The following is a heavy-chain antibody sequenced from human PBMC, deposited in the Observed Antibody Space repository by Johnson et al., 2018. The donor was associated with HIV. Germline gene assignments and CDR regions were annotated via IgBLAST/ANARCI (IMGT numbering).Heavy chain of an antibody. Sequence: QVQLVESGGGVVQPGRSLRLSCAASGFTFSSYAMHWVRQAPGKGLEWMAVISYDGSNKYYADSVKGRLTISRDSSKNTLYLQMNSLRAEDAAVYYCARSRDSSGYFPLDAFDIWGQGTMVTVSS. D-gene: IGHD3-22*01. J-gene: IGHJ3*02. V-gene: IGHV3-30*04. CDR3: ARSRDSSGYFPLDAFDI. CDR1: GFTFSSYA. CDR2: ISYDGSNK.